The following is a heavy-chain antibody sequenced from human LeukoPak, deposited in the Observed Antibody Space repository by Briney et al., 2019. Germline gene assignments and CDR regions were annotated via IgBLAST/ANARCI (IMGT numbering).Heavy chain of an antibody. D-gene: IGHD3-22*01. CDR2: ISSSSSYI. V-gene: IGHV3-21*01. CDR1: GFTFSSYS. Sequence: PGGSLRLSCATSGFTFSSYSMNWVRQAPGKGLEWVSSISSSSSYIYYADSVKGRFTISRDNAKNSLYLQMNSLRAEDTAVYYCARGSYYDPNWFDPWGQGTLVTVSS. CDR3: ARGSYYDPNWFDP. J-gene: IGHJ5*02.